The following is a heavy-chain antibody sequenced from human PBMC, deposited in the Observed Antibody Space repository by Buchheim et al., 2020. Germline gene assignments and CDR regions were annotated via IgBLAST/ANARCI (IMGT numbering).Heavy chain of an antibody. CDR3: ARGFFRRGSGGSSWWKMGYYFDY. Sequence: QVQLQQWGAGLLKPSETLSLTCAVYGGSFSGYYWSWIRQPPGKGLEWIGEINHSGSTNYNPSLKSRVTISVDTSKNQVSMKLSSVTAADTAVYYCARGFFRRGSGGSSWWKMGYYFDYWGQGTL. V-gene: IGHV4-34*01. D-gene: IGHD6-13*01. CDR2: INHSGST. J-gene: IGHJ4*02. CDR1: GGSFSGYY.